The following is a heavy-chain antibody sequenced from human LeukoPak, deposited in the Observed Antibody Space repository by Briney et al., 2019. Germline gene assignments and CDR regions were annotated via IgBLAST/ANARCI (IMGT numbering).Heavy chain of an antibody. CDR2: MNPNSGNT. D-gene: IGHD2-15*01. CDR3: ARDEYCSGGSCYHD. CDR1: GYTFTSFD. J-gene: IGHJ4*02. V-gene: IGHV1-8*01. Sequence: ASVKVSCKASGYTFTSFDMNWVRQATGQGLEWMGWMNPNSGNTGYAQKFQGRVTMTRNTSISTAYMELSRLRSDDTAVYYCARDEYCSGGSCYHDWGQGTLVTVSS.